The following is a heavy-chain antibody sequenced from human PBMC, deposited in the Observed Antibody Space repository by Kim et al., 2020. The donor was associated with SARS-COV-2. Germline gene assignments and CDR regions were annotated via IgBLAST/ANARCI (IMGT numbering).Heavy chain of an antibody. V-gene: IGHV4-59*01. CDR3: ARGPSGSYFGY. CDR1: GGSISSYY. D-gene: IGHD1-26*01. J-gene: IGHJ4*02. Sequence: SETLSLTCTVSGGSISSYYWSWIRQPPGKGLEWIGYIYYSGSTNYNPSLKSRVTISVDTSKNQFSLKRSSVTAADTAVYYCARGPSGSYFGYWGQGTLVT. CDR2: IYYSGST.